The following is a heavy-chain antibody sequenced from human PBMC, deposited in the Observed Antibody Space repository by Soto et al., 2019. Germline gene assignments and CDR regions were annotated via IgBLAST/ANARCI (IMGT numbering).Heavy chain of an antibody. D-gene: IGHD1-26*01. CDR1: GFTCSNYG. J-gene: IGHJ6*02. Sequence: XGSLRLSFAASGFTCSNYGMHWVRQAPGKGLEWVAIIWHDGNNKYYADSVRGRFIISRDNSRNRLYLQMNSLRAEDTAVYYCASDLVGASDSYGLDVWGQGTPVTVSS. CDR3: ASDLVGASDSYGLDV. CDR2: IWHDGNNK. V-gene: IGHV3-33*01.